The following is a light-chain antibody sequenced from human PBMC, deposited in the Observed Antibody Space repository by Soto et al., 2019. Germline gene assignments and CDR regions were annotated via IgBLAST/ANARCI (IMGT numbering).Light chain of an antibody. CDR1: QSVSSSY. J-gene: IGKJ1*01. CDR3: QQYGSSSWT. Sequence: EVVLRQSPGTLSLARGERATLSCRASQSVSSSYLAWYQQQPGQAPRLLSYGASSRATGIPDRFSGSGSGTDFTLTISRLEPEDFAVYYCQQYGSSSWTFGQGTKVDIK. CDR2: GAS. V-gene: IGKV3-20*01.